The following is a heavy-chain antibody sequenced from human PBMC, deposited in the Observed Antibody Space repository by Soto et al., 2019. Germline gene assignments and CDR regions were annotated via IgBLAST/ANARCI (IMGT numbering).Heavy chain of an antibody. V-gene: IGHV1-69*13. CDR1: GGTFSSYA. Sequence: SVKVSCKASGGTFSSYAISWVRQAPGQGLEWMGGIIPIFGTANYAQKFQGRVTITADESTSTAYMELSSLRSEDTAVYYCARVPQPYDFWSGYHYYYYYGMDVWGQGTTVTVSS. D-gene: IGHD3-3*01. J-gene: IGHJ6*02. CDR3: ARVPQPYDFWSGYHYYYYYGMDV. CDR2: IIPIFGTA.